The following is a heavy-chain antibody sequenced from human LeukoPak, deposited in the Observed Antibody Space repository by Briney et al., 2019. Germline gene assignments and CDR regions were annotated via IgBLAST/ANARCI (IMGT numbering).Heavy chain of an antibody. CDR3: ARDAVLSGTDAFDI. J-gene: IGHJ3*02. Sequence: GGSLRLSCTASGFTFSIYWMHWVRQAPGKGLVWVSRINSDGSNTIYADSVKDRFTMSRDNAKNTLYLEMNSLRAEDTAVYYCARDAVLSGTDAFDIWGQGTRVTVSS. CDR1: GFTFSIYW. V-gene: IGHV3-74*01. D-gene: IGHD6-13*01. CDR2: INSDGSNT.